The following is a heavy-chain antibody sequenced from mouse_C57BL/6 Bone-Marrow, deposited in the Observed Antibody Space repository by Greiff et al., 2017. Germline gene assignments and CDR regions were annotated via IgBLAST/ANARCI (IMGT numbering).Heavy chain of an antibody. V-gene: IGHV14-4*01. Sequence: VQLKESGAELVRPGASVKLSCTASGFNIKDDYMHWVKQRPEQGLEWIGWIDPENGDTEYASKFQGKATITADTSSNTAYLQLSSLTSEDSAVYYCARIDYYGSSYAMDYWGQGTSVTVSS. D-gene: IGHD1-1*01. J-gene: IGHJ4*01. CDR2: IDPENGDT. CDR1: GFNIKDDY. CDR3: ARIDYYGSSYAMDY.